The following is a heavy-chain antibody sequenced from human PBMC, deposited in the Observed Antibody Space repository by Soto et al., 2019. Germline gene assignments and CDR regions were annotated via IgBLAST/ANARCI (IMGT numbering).Heavy chain of an antibody. CDR1: GGSISSGGYY. Sequence: LSLTCTVSGGSISSGGYYWSWIRQHPGKGLEWIGYIYYSGSTYYNPSLKSRVTISVDTSKNQFSLKLSSVTAADTAVYYCARAPGLWFGELLSYPNYYYYGMDVWGQGTTVTV. D-gene: IGHD3-10*01. J-gene: IGHJ6*02. CDR3: ARAPGLWFGELLSYPNYYYYGMDV. CDR2: IYYSGST. V-gene: IGHV4-31*03.